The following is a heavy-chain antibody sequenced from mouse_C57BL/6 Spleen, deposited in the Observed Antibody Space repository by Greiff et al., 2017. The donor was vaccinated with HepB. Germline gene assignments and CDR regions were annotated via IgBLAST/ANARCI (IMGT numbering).Heavy chain of an antibody. J-gene: IGHJ4*01. CDR2: IDPNSGGT. CDR3: ARGSFHYYGSSYNYAMDY. Sequence: VQLQQPGAELVKPGASVKLSCKASGYTFTSYWMHWVKQRPGRGLEWIGRIDPNSGGTKYNEKFKSKATLTVDKPSSTAYMQLSSLTSEDSAVYYCARGSFHYYGSSYNYAMDYWGQGTSVTVSS. D-gene: IGHD1-1*01. CDR1: GYTFTSYW. V-gene: IGHV1-72*01.